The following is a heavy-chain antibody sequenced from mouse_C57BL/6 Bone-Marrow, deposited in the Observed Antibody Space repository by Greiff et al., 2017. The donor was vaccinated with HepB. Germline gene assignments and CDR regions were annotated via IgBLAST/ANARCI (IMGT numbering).Heavy chain of an antibody. CDR2: IDPEDGET. CDR3: GGYDCDSAWFAY. D-gene: IGHD2-12*01. V-gene: IGHV14-2*01. Sequence: VQLQQSGAELVKPGASVKLSCTASGFNITDYYMHWVKQRTEQGLEWIGRIDPEDGETKYAPKFQGKATITADTSSNTAYLQLSSLASEDTAVYYCGGYDCDSAWFAYWGQGTLVTVSA. CDR1: GFNITDYY. J-gene: IGHJ3*01.